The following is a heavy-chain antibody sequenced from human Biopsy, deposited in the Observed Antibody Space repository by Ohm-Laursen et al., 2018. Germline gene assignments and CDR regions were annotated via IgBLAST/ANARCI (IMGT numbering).Heavy chain of an antibody. CDR3: ARNTGWYGDLYYFDY. CDR1: GYSFTSYY. CDR2: IDPSGSTT. V-gene: IGHV1-46*01. Sequence: ASVKASCKASGYSFTSYYMHWVRQAPGQGLEWMGMIDPSGSTTSYPQIFQGRVTMTRDTSKSTVYMELSSLRSADTAVYFCARNTGWYGDLYYFDYWGQGTLVTVSS. D-gene: IGHD6-19*01. J-gene: IGHJ4*02.